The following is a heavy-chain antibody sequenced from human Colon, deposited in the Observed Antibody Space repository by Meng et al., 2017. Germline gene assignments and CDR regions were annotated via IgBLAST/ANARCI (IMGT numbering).Heavy chain of an antibody. J-gene: IGHJ4*02. D-gene: IGHD3-10*02. CDR1: GYIFSDYY. Sequence: ASVKVSCKASGYIFSDYYIHWVRQAPGQGLEWMGWINSNSGGTQYAQKFQGRVTMTRDTSISTVYMELSSLRSDDTAVYYCARVEVTCIFGYLYWGQGTLVTVSS. CDR3: ARVEVTCIFGYLY. V-gene: IGHV1-2*02. CDR2: INSNSGGT.